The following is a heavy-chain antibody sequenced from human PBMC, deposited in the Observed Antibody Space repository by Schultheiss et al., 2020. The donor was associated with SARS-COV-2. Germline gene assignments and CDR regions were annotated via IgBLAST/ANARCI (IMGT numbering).Heavy chain of an antibody. J-gene: IGHJ4*02. D-gene: IGHD3-16*01. Sequence: GGSLRLSCAASGFTVSSNYMSWVRQAPGKGLEWVAVISYDGSNKYYADSVKGRFTISRDNSKNTLYLQMNSLRAEDTAVYYCARDVGGIDYWGQGTLVTVSS. CDR1: GFTVSSNY. V-gene: IGHV3-30*03. CDR2: ISYDGSNK. CDR3: ARDVGGIDY.